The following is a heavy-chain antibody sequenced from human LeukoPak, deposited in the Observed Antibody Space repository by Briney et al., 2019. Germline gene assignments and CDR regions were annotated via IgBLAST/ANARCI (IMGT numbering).Heavy chain of an antibody. CDR1: GFTLSSYA. D-gene: IGHD2-15*01. J-gene: IGHJ4*02. Sequence: GGSLRLSRAASGFTLSSYAMSWVRQAPGKGLEWVSAISDTGNTYHADSVKGRFTISRDSSKNTLFLQMNRLRPEDAAVYYCAKAPVTTCRGAFCYPFDYWGLGTLVTVSS. CDR2: ISDTGNT. CDR3: AKAPVTTCRGAFCYPFDY. V-gene: IGHV3-23*01.